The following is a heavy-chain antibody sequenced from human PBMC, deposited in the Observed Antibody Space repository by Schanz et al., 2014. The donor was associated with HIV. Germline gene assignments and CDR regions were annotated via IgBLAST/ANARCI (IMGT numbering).Heavy chain of an antibody. J-gene: IGHJ6*02. CDR3: ARAPPREQWLIGYYGMDV. Sequence: QVQLVQSGAEVKKPGASVKVSCKASGYTFINYDIHWVRQASGQGLEWMGWINPNRGGTNYAQKYLGRVTMTRDTSISTAYIELSSLTSDDTAVYYCARAPPREQWLIGYYGMDVWGQGTTVTVSS. CDR2: INPNRGGT. CDR1: GYTFINYD. D-gene: IGHD6-19*01. V-gene: IGHV1-2*02.